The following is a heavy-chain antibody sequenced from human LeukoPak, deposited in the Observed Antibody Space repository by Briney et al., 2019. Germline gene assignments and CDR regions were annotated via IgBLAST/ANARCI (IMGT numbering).Heavy chain of an antibody. V-gene: IGHV5-51*01. J-gene: IGHJ4*02. Sequence: LGESLKISCKGSGYSFTSYWIGWVRRMPGKGLEWMGIIHPGDSNTRYSPSFQGQVTISVDKSITTAYLQWSSLKASDTAVYYCATGRYCSGTTCYSSLDFWGQGTLVTVSS. CDR1: GYSFTSYW. CDR3: ATGRYCSGTTCYSSLDF. CDR2: IHPGDSNT. D-gene: IGHD2-15*01.